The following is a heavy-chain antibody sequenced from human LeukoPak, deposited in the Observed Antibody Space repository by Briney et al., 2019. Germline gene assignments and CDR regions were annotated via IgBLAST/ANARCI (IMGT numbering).Heavy chain of an antibody. CDR1: GFTFSKAW. V-gene: IGHV3-15*01. CDR2: IKSKTDGETT. Sequence: GGSLRLSCAVSGFTFSKAWMSWVRQAPGKGLEWVGRIKSKTDGETTDYAAPVRGRFTISRDDSKNTLYVQMNSLKTEDTAVYSCNKSMVYVYGGQETLVTVP. CDR3: NKSMVYVY. J-gene: IGHJ4*02. D-gene: IGHD2-8*01.